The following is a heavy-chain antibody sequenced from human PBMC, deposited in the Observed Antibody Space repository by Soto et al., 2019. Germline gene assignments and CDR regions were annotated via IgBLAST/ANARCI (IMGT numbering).Heavy chain of an antibody. Sequence: EVQLVESGGGLVKPGGSLRLSCAASGFTFSSYSMNWVRQAPGKGLEWVSSISSSSSYIYYADSVKGRFTISRDNAKNSLYLQMNSLRADDTAVYYCAREVIAAAGPDAFDIWGQGTMVTVSS. CDR3: AREVIAAAGPDAFDI. J-gene: IGHJ3*02. V-gene: IGHV3-21*01. CDR2: ISSSSSYI. D-gene: IGHD6-13*01. CDR1: GFTFSSYS.